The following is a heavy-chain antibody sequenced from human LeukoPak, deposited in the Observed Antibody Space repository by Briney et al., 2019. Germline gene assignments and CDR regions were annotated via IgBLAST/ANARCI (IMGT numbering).Heavy chain of an antibody. Sequence: GGSLRLSCAVSGFTFSGHWMFWVRQAPGKGLEWVSSTNSDGSSRGYTDSVKGRFTVSRDNAKNTLYLQMNSLRAEDTAVYYCAELGITMIGGVWGKGTTVTISS. CDR1: GFTFSGHW. CDR3: AELGITMIGGV. D-gene: IGHD3-10*02. V-gene: IGHV3-74*01. CDR2: TNSDGSSR. J-gene: IGHJ6*04.